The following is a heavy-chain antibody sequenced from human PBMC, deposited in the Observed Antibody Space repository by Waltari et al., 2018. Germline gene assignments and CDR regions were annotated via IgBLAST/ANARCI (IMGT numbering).Heavy chain of an antibody. Sequence: EVQVVESGGGLVQPGGSLRLSCAASGFPFSGFWMHWVRQVPGKGLVWVSLINTDGTITDYADSVKGRFTISRDNAKNTLYLQMNSLRAEDTAIYYCSGLDYRADDWGHGTLVTVSS. D-gene: IGHD4-4*01. CDR1: GFPFSGFW. J-gene: IGHJ4*01. CDR2: INTDGTIT. V-gene: IGHV3-74*01. CDR3: SGLDYRADD.